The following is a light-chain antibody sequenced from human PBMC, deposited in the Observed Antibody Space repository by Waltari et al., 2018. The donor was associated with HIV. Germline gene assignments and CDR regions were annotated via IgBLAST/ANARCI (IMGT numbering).Light chain of an antibody. CDR3: QQYYDAPYT. J-gene: IGKJ2*01. V-gene: IGKV4-1*01. CDR2: WAS. Sequence: DIVMTQSPDSLAVSLGERATLYCKSSQSILSTAGNRHYLAWYQQRPGQAPNLLISWASTRESGVPDRFSGSGSGTDFTLTINSLQAEDVAVYYCQQYYDAPYTFGQGTKLDI. CDR1: QSILSTAGNRHY.